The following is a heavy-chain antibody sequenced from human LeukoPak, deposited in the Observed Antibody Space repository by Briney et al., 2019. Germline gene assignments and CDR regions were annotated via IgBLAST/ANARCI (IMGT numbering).Heavy chain of an antibody. V-gene: IGHV1-18*01. CDR3: ARGGRDGMDV. CDR1: GYSFTSYG. Sequence: GASVKVSCTASGYSFTSYGFTWVRRAPGQGLEWMGWVSAYDGSTNYAQKIRGRVTMTTDASKNTVYMELRSLRFDDTAVYYCARGGRDGMDVWGQGTTVTVSS. CDR2: VSAYDGST. J-gene: IGHJ6*02. D-gene: IGHD3-10*01.